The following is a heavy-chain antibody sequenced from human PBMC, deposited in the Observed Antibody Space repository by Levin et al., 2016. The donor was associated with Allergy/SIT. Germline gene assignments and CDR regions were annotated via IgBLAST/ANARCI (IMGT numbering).Heavy chain of an antibody. CDR3: VRDSINTVRTRDSGFDP. Sequence: GESLKISCAASGFTFSSYWMSWVRQAPGKGLEWVAHIHQYGSEKYYVDSVKGRFTISRDNAKNSLYLQMNSLRVEDSAVYYCVRDSINTVRTRDSGFDPWGQGTLVTVSS. V-gene: IGHV3-7*01. J-gene: IGHJ5*02. D-gene: IGHD3-10*01. CDR1: GFTFSSYW. CDR2: IHQYGSEK.